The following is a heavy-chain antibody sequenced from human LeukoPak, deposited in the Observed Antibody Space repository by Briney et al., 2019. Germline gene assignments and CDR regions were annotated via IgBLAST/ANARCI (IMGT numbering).Heavy chain of an antibody. J-gene: IGHJ4*02. Sequence: GSLRLSCEASGFTFSSYAMSWVRQAPGKGLEWVSGISTNGGSTSYADSVKGRLTISRDNPRNMLYMEMNSLRAEDTAVYYCARRGDYFDYWGQGTLVTVSS. V-gene: IGHV3-23*01. CDR2: ISTNGGST. D-gene: IGHD3-16*01. CDR1: GFTFSSYA. CDR3: ARRGDYFDY.